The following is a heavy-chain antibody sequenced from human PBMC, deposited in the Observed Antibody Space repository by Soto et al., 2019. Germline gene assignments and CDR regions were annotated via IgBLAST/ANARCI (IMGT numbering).Heavy chain of an antibody. CDR2: IRSKAYGGTT. Sequence: GGSLRLSCTASGFTFGDYAMSWVRQAPGKGLEWVGFIRSKAYGGTTEYAASVKGRFTISRDDSKSIAYLQMNSLKTEDTAVYYCTREVSLWFGELLFDYWGQGTLVTVSS. V-gene: IGHV3-49*04. J-gene: IGHJ4*02. CDR1: GFTFGDYA. CDR3: TREVSLWFGELLFDY. D-gene: IGHD3-10*01.